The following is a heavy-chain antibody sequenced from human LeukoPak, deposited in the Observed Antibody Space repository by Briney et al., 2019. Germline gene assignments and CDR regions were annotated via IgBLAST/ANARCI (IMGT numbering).Heavy chain of an antibody. J-gene: IGHJ4*02. CDR3: ARVPYCSGGSCYSY. V-gene: IGHV3-48*03. CDR1: GFTFTRYW. CDR2: ISSSGSTI. D-gene: IGHD2-15*01. Sequence: GGSLRLSCAASGFTFTRYWMSWVRQAPGKGMEWVSYISSSGSTIYYADSVKGRFTISRDNAKNSLYLQMNSLRAEDTAVYYCARVPYCSGGSCYSYWGQGTLVTVSS.